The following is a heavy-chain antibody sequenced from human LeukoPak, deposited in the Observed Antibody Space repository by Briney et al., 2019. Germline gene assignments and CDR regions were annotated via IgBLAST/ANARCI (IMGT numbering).Heavy chain of an antibody. D-gene: IGHD4-17*01. CDR2: INPNSGGT. Sequence: VASVKVSCKASGYTFTGYYMHWVRQAPGQGLEWMGWINPNSGGTNYAQKFQGRVTMTGDTSISTAYMELSRLRSDDTAVYYCARGTWRTTVSTNWFDPWGQGTLVTVSS. CDR3: ARGTWRTTVSTNWFDP. CDR1: GYTFTGYY. V-gene: IGHV1-2*02. J-gene: IGHJ5*02.